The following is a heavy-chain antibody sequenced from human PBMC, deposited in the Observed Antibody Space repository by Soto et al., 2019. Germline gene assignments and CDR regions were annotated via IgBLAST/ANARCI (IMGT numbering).Heavy chain of an antibody. CDR2: ISYDGSNK. CDR1: GFTLSSYA. CDR3: ARVLRYFYWLNYFDF. Sequence: GGSLRLSCAASGFTLSSYAMHWVRQAPGKGLEWVAVISYDGSNKYYADSVKGRFTISRDNSKYALYLKMNSLRAEDTAVYYCARVLRYFYWLNYFDFWGQGTLVTVSS. V-gene: IGHV3-30-3*01. J-gene: IGHJ4*02. D-gene: IGHD3-9*01.